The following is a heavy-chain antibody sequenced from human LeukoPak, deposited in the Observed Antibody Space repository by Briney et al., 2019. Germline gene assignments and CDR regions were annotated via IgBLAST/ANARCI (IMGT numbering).Heavy chain of an antibody. J-gene: IGHJ4*02. CDR2: IYYSGST. CDR3: ARDGVGLLDY. D-gene: IGHD1-7*01. Sequence: SETLSLTCIVSGGSISSGGYYWSWIRQHPGKGLEWIGYIYYSGSTYYNPSLKSRVTISVDTSKNQFSLKLSSVTAADTAVYYCARDGVGLLDYWGQGTLVTVSS. CDR1: GGSISSGGYY. V-gene: IGHV4-31*03.